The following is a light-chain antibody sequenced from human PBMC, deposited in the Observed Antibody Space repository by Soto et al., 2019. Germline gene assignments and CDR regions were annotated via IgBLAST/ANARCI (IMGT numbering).Light chain of an antibody. CDR3: QQSYSPLWT. V-gene: IGKV1-39*01. CDR1: QSISSD. CDR2: AAS. Sequence: DIQMTQSPSSLSASVGDRVTITCRASQSISSDLNWYQHKPGKAPNLLIYAASSLQSGVPSRFSGSGSGTDFTLTISGVQPEDFATYYCQQSYSPLWTFGQGTKVDIK. J-gene: IGKJ1*01.